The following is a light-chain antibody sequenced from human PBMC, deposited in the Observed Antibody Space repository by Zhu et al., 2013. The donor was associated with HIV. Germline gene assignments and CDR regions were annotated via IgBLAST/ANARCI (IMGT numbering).Light chain of an antibody. CDR3: QQYYSTPYS. Sequence: DIVMTQTPASLAVSLGERVTINCKSSQSILYSSKNKTFLAWYQQRPGQPPKMLIHWASMRTSGVPDRFSGSGSGTDFTLTINSLQAEDVAVYYCQQYYSTPYSFGQGTKLEIK. CDR2: WAS. V-gene: IGKV4-1*01. CDR1: QSILYSSKNKTF. J-gene: IGKJ2*03.